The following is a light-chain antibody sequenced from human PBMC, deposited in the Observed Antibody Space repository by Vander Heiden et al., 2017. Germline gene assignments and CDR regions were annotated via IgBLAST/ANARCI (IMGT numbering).Light chain of an antibody. CDR3: SSYTSSSTRLV. Sequence: QSALTQPASVSGSPGQSLTISCTGTSSDVGGYNYVSWYQQHPGKAPKLMIYEVSNRPSGVSNRFSGSKSGNTASLTISGLQAEDEADYYCSSYTSSSTRLVFGGGTKLTVL. V-gene: IGLV2-14*01. CDR1: SSDVGGYNY. CDR2: EVS. J-gene: IGLJ2*01.